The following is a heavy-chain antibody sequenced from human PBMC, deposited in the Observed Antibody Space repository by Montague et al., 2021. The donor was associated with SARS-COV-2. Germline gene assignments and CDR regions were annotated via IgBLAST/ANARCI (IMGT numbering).Heavy chain of an antibody. V-gene: IGHV4-39*07. J-gene: IGHJ5*02. CDR1: GGSISSSTYY. D-gene: IGHD3-22*01. CDR2: IYYSGST. Sequence: SETLSLTCTVSGGSISSSTYYWGWIRQPPGKGLEWIASIYYSGSTYFNPPLKSRVAISIDTSKNQFSLKLGSVTAADTAVYYCARRPYYYDSSGQFDPWGQGVLVTVSS. CDR3: ARRPYYYDSSGQFDP.